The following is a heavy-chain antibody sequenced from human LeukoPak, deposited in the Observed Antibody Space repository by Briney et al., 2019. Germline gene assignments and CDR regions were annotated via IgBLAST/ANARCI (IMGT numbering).Heavy chain of an antibody. Sequence: PSETLSLTCAVYGGSFSGYYWSWIRQPPGKGLEWIGEINHSGSTNYNPSLKSRVTISVDTSKNQFSLKLSSVTAADTAVYYCVRGPRRHYYDSSGYLYYGMDVWGQGTTVTVSS. CDR3: VRGPRRHYYDSSGYLYYGMDV. D-gene: IGHD3-22*01. CDR2: INHSGST. J-gene: IGHJ6*02. CDR1: GGSFSGYY. V-gene: IGHV4-34*01.